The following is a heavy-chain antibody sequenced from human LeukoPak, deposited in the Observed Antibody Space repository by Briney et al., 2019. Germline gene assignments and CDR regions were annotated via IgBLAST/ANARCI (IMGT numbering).Heavy chain of an antibody. CDR2: IDWDDDK. Sequence: SGPALLQPTPTLTLTCTFSGFALRTSGMRVRWIRQPPGKALEWLTLIDWDDDKYYSTSLKTRLTISKDTSKNQVVLTMTNMDPVDTATYYCARIGGGDWRIDYWGQGTLVTVSS. CDR3: ARIGGGDWRIDY. CDR1: GFALRTSGMR. D-gene: IGHD2-21*02. V-gene: IGHV2-70*01. J-gene: IGHJ4*02.